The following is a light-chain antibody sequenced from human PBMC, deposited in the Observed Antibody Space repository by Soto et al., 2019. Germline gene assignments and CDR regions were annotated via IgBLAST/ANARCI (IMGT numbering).Light chain of an antibody. CDR3: QTWGWGSVV. Sequence: QPVLTQSPSASASLGASVKFTCTLSSGHTTNAVAWHQRRPEKGPRFLMKVNSDGSHNKGDGIPDRFSGSSSGAERYLTISSLQSEDEADYYCQTWGWGSVVFGGGT. CDR2: VNSDGSH. V-gene: IGLV4-69*01. J-gene: IGLJ3*02. CDR1: SGHTTNA.